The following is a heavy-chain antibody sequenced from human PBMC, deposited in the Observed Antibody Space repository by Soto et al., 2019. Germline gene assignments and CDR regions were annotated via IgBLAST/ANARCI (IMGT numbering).Heavy chain of an antibody. CDR2: IYFSGST. CDR3: ARDRLTPASTFEF. D-gene: IGHD2-2*01. J-gene: IGHJ4*02. CDR1: GASVSSGSHY. Sequence: WETLSVTCNVSGASVSSGSHYWSWIRQPPGNGLEWIGHIYFSGSTKYNPSLKSRVTISVDMSKNHVSLRVISVTAADTAVYYCARDRLTPASTFEFWVQGTLVTVSS. V-gene: IGHV4-61*03.